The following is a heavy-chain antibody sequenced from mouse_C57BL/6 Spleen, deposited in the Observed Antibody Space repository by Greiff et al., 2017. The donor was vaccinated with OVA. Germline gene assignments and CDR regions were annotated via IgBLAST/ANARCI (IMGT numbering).Heavy chain of an antibody. J-gene: IGHJ1*03. CDR3: ARYGNYSYWYFDV. D-gene: IGHD2-1*01. CDR1: GFHIKNTY. Sequence: VQLQQSVAELVRPGASVKLSCTASGFHIKNTYMHWVKQRPEQGLAWIGRIDPANGNTKYAPKFQGKATITADTSSNTAYLQLSSLPSEDTAIYYCARYGNYSYWYFDVWGTGTTVTVSS. CDR2: IDPANGNT. V-gene: IGHV14-3*01.